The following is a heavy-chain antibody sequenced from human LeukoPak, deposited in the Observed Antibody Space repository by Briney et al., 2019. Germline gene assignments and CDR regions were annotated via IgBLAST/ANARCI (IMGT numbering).Heavy chain of an antibody. CDR3: ARDPRPLGILLWFGELSGAVGDAFDI. CDR2: INTNTGNP. V-gene: IGHV7-4-1*02. D-gene: IGHD3-10*01. J-gene: IGHJ3*02. Sequence: ASVKVSCKASGYTFTSYYMHWVRQAPGQGLEWMGWINTNTGNPTYAQGFTGRFVFSLDTSVSTAYLQISSLKAEDTAVYYCARDPRPLGILLWFGELSGAVGDAFDIWGQGTMVTVSS. CDR1: GYTFTSYY.